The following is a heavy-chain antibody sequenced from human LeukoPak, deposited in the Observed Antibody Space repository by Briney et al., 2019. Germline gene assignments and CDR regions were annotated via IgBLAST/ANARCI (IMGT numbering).Heavy chain of an antibody. V-gene: IGHV4-59*01. D-gene: IGHD2-2*01. J-gene: IGHJ4*02. Sequence: SETLSLTCTVSGGSISSYYWSWIRQPPGKGLEWIGYIYYSGSTNYNPSLKSRVTISVDTSKNQFSLKLSSVTAADTAVYYCARDTSLGGYDYWGRGTLVTVSS. CDR2: IYYSGST. CDR1: GGSISSYY. CDR3: ARDTSLGGYDY.